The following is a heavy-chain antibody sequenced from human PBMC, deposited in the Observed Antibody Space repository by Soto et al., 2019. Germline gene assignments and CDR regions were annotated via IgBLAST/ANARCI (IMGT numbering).Heavy chain of an antibody. D-gene: IGHD5-12*01. Sequence: QLVQSGAEVKKPGASVRVSCKTSGPTFIAYYIHWVRQAPGQGLEWMGWIDPKSGGTTYEQKFLGRVTITRDTSINTAYMDLNRLTSADTAVYYCARVSVDVPEWGQGTLITVSS. CDR1: GPTFIAYY. J-gene: IGHJ4*02. CDR2: IDPKSGGT. V-gene: IGHV1-2*02. CDR3: ARVSVDVPE.